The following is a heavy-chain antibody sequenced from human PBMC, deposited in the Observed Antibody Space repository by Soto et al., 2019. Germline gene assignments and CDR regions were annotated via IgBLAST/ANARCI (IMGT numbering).Heavy chain of an antibody. J-gene: IGHJ5*02. V-gene: IGHV4-59*01. Sequence: PSETLSLTCTVSGGSISSYYWGWIRQPPGKGLEWIGYIYYSGSTNYNPSLKSRVTISVDTSKNQFSLKLSSVTAADTAVYYCARVGRAMYSSSSQWFDPWGQGTLVTVSS. D-gene: IGHD6-6*01. CDR1: GGSISSYY. CDR2: IYYSGST. CDR3: ARVGRAMYSSSSQWFDP.